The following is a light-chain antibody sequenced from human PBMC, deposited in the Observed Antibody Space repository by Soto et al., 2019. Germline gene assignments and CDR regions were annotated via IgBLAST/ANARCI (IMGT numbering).Light chain of an antibody. J-gene: IGLJ3*02. CDR3: CSYAGSRV. Sequence: QSVLTQPASVSGSPGQLITISCTGTSSDVGSYNLVSWYQQHPGKAPKLMIYEVSKRPSGVSNRFSGSKSGNTASLTISGLQAEDEADYYCCSYAGSRVFGGGTKLTVL. CDR2: EVS. CDR1: SSDVGSYNL. V-gene: IGLV2-23*02.